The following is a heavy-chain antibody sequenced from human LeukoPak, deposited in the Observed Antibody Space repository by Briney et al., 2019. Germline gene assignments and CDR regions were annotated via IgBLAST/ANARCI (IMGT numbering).Heavy chain of an antibody. CDR2: IYYSGST. J-gene: IGHJ4*02. V-gene: IGHV4-59*01. Sequence: SETLSLTCTVSGGSISSYYWSWTRQPPGKGLEWIGYIYYSGSTNYNPSLKSRVTISVDTSENQFSLKLSSVTAADTAVYYCAREKLGELDYWGQGTLVTVSS. CDR3: AREKLGELDY. D-gene: IGHD7-27*01. CDR1: GGSISSYY.